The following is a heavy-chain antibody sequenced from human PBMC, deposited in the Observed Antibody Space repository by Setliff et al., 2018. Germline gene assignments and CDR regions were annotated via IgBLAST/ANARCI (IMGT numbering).Heavy chain of an antibody. CDR3: ARDHVYGSQYYYYYYGMDV. CDR2: IWNDGSTK. V-gene: IGHV3-33*01. CDR1: GFTFSNYG. D-gene: IGHD3-10*01. J-gene: IGHJ6*02. Sequence: PGGSLRLSCVASGFTFSNYGMHWVRQAPGKGLEWVALIWNDGSTKFYGDSVKGRFTISRDNSENTLYLQMNSLRAEDTAVYYCARDHVYGSQYYYYYYGMDVWGQGTTVTVSS.